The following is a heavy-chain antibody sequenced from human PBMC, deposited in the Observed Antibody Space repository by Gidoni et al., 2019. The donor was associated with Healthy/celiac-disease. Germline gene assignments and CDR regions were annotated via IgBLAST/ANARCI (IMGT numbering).Heavy chain of an antibody. CDR1: GGSISSYY. J-gene: IGHJ6*02. D-gene: IGHD1-7*01. V-gene: IGHV4-59*12. Sequence: QVQLQESGPGLVTPSETLSLTCTVSGGSISSYYWSWIRQPPGKGLEWIGYIYYSGSTNYNPSLKSRVTISVDTSKNQFSLKLSSVTAADTAVYYCARGPYGERVNNWNYISWVPNYYYYGMDVWGQGTTVTVSS. CDR2: IYYSGST. CDR3: ARGPYGERVNNWNYISWVPNYYYYGMDV.